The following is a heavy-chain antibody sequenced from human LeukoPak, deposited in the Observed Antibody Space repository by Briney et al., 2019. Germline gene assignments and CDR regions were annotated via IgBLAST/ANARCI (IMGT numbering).Heavy chain of an antibody. J-gene: IGHJ4*02. Sequence: GGSLRLSCAASGFSFSSYSMSWVRQAPGKGLEWVSVIYSGGSTYYADSVKGRFTISRDNSKNTLYLQMNSLRAEDTAVYYCARAQNYRDFDYWGQGTLVTVSS. V-gene: IGHV3-66*01. CDR3: ARAQNYRDFDY. CDR1: GFSFSSYS. D-gene: IGHD5-24*01. CDR2: IYSGGST.